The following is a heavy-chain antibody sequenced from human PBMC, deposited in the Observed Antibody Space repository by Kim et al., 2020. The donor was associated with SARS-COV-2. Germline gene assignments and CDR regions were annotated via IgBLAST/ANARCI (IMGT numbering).Heavy chain of an antibody. D-gene: IGHD5-12*01. Sequence: GGSLRLSCAASGFTFSNFGMTWVRQAPGKGLEWVSTISGTGYSTYYADSVKGRFTISRDNSKNTVFLSMNSLGVDDTAVYMCAKDVASWRGHGPFYYYGLDVWGQGTTVTVSS. CDR3: AKDVASWRGHGPFYYYGLDV. J-gene: IGHJ6*02. V-gene: IGHV3-23*01. CDR1: GFTFSNFG. CDR2: ISGTGYST.